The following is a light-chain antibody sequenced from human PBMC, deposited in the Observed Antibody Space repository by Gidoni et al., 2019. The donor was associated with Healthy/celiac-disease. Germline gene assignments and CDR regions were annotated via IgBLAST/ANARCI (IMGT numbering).Light chain of an antibody. CDR1: QDISNY. Sequence: SQMTQSPSSLSASVGDRVTITCQASQDISNYLNWYQQKPGKAPKLLIYAASTLETGVPSRFSGSGSGTDFTFTISSLQPEDFATYYCQQYDNHPLTFGQGTRLEIK. V-gene: IGKV1-33*01. CDR2: AAS. J-gene: IGKJ5*01. CDR3: QQYDNHPLT.